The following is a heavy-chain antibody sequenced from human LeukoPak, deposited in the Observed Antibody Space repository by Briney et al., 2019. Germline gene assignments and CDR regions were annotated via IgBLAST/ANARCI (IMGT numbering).Heavy chain of an antibody. CDR3: VRGADMDYNFENSFYFDS. D-gene: IGHD3-3*01. Sequence: PGTSLRLSCSVSGFTMKNFGMHWVSQAPGKGLEWVAVIWYDGSQRHYIDSVKGRFAISRENSMNTLSLEMNGLRVEDTAVYYCVRGADMDYNFENSFYFDSWGQGALVIVSS. V-gene: IGHV3-33*01. CDR2: IWYDGSQR. J-gene: IGHJ4*02. CDR1: GFTMKNFG.